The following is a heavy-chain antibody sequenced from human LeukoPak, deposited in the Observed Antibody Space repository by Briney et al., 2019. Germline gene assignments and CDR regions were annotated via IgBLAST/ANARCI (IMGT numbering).Heavy chain of an antibody. CDR3: ARSSGDYDHYYGRDV. D-gene: IGHD1-26*01. V-gene: IGHV3-64*01. CDR2: ISRNGDST. J-gene: IGHJ6*02. Sequence: GGSLRLSCAASGFTFSRHAMHWVRRAPGKGLELVSSISRNGDSTGYGNSVKGRFTISRDNSKNTLYLQMGSLRIEDMAIYYCARSSGDYDHYYGRDVWAQGTTVTASS. CDR1: GFTFSRHA.